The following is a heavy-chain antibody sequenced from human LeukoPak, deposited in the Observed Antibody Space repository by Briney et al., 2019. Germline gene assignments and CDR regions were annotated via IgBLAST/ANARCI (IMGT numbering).Heavy chain of an antibody. CDR3: ARYCSGGSCSGY. J-gene: IGHJ4*02. V-gene: IGHV3-21*01. Sequence: GGSLRLSCAASGFTFSSYSMNWVRQAPGKGLEWVSSISSSSSYIYYADSVKGRFTISRDNAKNSLYLQMNSLRAEDTAVYYCARYCSGGSCSGYWGQGTLVTVSS. D-gene: IGHD2-15*01. CDR2: ISSSSSYI. CDR1: GFTFSSYS.